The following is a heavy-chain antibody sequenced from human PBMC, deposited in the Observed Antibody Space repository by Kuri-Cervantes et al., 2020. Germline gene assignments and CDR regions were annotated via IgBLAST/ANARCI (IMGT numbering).Heavy chain of an antibody. V-gene: IGHV3-30*02. Sequence: GGSLRLSCAASGFTFSNYGMHWVRQAPDKGLEWVAFIRYDGSRTYYADSVKGRFTISRDNAKNSLYLQMNSLRAEDTAVYYCARDLPGYSGGCIDYWGQGTLVTVSS. CDR2: IRYDGSRT. J-gene: IGHJ4*02. D-gene: IGHD6-19*01. CDR3: ARDLPGYSGGCIDY. CDR1: GFTFSNYG.